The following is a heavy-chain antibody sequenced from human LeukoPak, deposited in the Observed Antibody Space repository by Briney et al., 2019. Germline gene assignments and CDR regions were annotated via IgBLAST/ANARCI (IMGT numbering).Heavy chain of an antibody. CDR1: GGSISSSSYY. V-gene: IGHV4-61*02. CDR2: IYTSGST. J-gene: IGHJ5*02. D-gene: IGHD6-13*01. Sequence: NTSETLSLTCTVSGGSISSSSYYWGWIRQPPGKGLEWIGRIYTSGSTNYNPSLKSRVTMSVDTSKNEFSLRLSSVTAADTAVYYCARAARSSWFRVKFCWFDPWGQGTLVTVSS. CDR3: ARAARSSWFRVKFCWFDP.